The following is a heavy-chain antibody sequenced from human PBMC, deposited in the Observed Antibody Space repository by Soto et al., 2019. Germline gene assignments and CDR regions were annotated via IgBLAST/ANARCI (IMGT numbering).Heavy chain of an antibody. CDR2: IIPMLDRT. V-gene: IGHV1-69*02. CDR3: ASYCSGGSCYSEDYYYGMDV. Sequence: SVKVSCKSSGGSFNSFHFNWVRQAPGQGLEWMGRIIPMLDRTQYAQMFQGRVTITADKSTSTAYMEMSGLESVDTAVYYCASYCSGGSCYSEDYYYGMDVWGQGTTVTVSS. D-gene: IGHD2-15*01. CDR1: GGSFNSFH. J-gene: IGHJ6*02.